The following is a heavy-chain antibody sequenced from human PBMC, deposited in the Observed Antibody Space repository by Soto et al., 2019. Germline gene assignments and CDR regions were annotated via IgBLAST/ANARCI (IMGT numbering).Heavy chain of an antibody. CDR1: GYTLTELS. Sequence: QVQLVQSGAEVKKPGASVKVSCKVSGYTLTELSMHWVRQAPGKGLEWMGGFDPEDGETIYAQKFQGRVTMTEDTSTDTAYMELSSLRSEDTAVYYCATTSPRAGYSWLLYPFDYWGQGTLVTVSS. CDR2: FDPEDGET. V-gene: IGHV1-24*01. J-gene: IGHJ4*02. D-gene: IGHD2-2*02. CDR3: ATTSPRAGYSWLLYPFDY.